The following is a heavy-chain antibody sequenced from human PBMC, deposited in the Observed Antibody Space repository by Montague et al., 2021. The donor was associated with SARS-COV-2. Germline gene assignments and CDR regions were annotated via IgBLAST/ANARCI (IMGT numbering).Heavy chain of an antibody. D-gene: IGHD3-3*01. CDR1: GGFFSGYY. J-gene: IGHJ4*02. CDR3: ARGLGRPGTIFGVALY. Sequence: SETLSLTCGVYGGFFSGYYWSWIRQPPGKGLQWIGGINHSGSTNYKSSXXSRGTISLDTSKNQFSLKLTSVSAADTAVYYCARGLGRPGTIFGVALYWGQGTLVTVSS. V-gene: IGHV4-34*01. CDR2: INHSGST.